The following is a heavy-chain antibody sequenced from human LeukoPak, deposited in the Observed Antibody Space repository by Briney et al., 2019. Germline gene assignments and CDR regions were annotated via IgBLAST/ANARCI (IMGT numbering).Heavy chain of an antibody. CDR1: GFTFSSYG. CDR3: AKDREYYDFWSGYYAPSGY. V-gene: IGHV3-30*18. J-gene: IGHJ4*02. D-gene: IGHD3-3*01. Sequence: RSLRLSCAASGFTFSSYGMHWVRQAPGKGLEWVAVISYDGSNKYYAGSVKGRFTISRDNSKNTLYLQMNSLRAEDTAVYYCAKDREYYDFWSGYYAPSGYWGQGTLVTVSS. CDR2: ISYDGSNK.